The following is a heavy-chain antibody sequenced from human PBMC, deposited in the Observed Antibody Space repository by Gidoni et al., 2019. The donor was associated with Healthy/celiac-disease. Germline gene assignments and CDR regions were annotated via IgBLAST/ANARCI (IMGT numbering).Heavy chain of an antibody. CDR1: GGSFSGYY. J-gene: IGHJ3*02. CDR2: INHSGST. CDR3: ARGPRKNIVVVVAATPSVAFDI. Sequence: QVQLQQWGAGLLKPSETLSLTCAVYGGSFSGYYWSWIRQPPGKGLEWIGEINHSGSTNYNPSLKSRVTISVDTSKNQFSLKLSSVTAADTAVYYCARGPRKNIVVVVAATPSVAFDIWGQGTMVTVSS. V-gene: IGHV4-34*01. D-gene: IGHD2-15*01.